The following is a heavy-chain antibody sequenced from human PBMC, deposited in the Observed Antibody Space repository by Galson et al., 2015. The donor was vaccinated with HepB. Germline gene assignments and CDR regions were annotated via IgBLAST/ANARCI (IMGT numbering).Heavy chain of an antibody. V-gene: IGHV3-30*04. Sequence: SLRLSCAASGFTFSNYAMHWVRQAPGKGLEWVALVSFDGSVQYYADSVKGPFTISRDNSKNTLYLQMNSLKPKDTAVYYCARDNNGWSLDYWGRGTLVTVSS. CDR1: GFTFSNYA. CDR2: VSFDGSVQ. J-gene: IGHJ4*02. D-gene: IGHD6-19*01. CDR3: ARDNNGWSLDY.